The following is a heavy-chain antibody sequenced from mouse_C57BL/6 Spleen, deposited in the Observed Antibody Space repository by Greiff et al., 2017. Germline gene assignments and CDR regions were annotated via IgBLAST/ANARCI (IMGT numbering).Heavy chain of an antibody. CDR1: GYTFTSYW. V-gene: IGHV1-69*01. CDR2: IDPSDSYT. CDR3: ARFSDSNYFYFDY. Sequence: QVQLQQPGAELVMPGASVKLSCKASGYTFTSYWMHWVKQRPGQGLEWIGEIDPSDSYTNYNQKFKGKSTVTVDKSSSTAYMQLSSLTSEDSAVYYCARFSDSNYFYFDYWGQGTTLTVSS. D-gene: IGHD2-5*01. J-gene: IGHJ2*01.